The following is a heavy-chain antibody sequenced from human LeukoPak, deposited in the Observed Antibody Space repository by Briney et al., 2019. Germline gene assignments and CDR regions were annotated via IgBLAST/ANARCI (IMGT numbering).Heavy chain of an antibody. CDR3: ARDLPPLAVVDY. CDR1: GYTFTSYG. J-gene: IGHJ4*02. Sequence: ASVKVSCKASGYTFTSYGISWVRQAPGQGLEWMGWISAYNGNTNYAQKLQGRVTMTTDTSTSAAYMELRSLRSDDTAVYYCARDLPPLAVVDYWAREPWSPSPQ. D-gene: IGHD6-25*01. V-gene: IGHV1-18*01. CDR2: ISAYNGNT.